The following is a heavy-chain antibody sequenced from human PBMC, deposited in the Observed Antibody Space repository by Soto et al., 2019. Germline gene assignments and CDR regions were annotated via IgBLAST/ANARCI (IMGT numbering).Heavy chain of an antibody. Sequence: ASVKVSCKASGYTFTGYYMHWVRQTPGQGLEWMGWINPNSGGTNYAQKFQGWVTMTRDTSISTAYMELSRLRSDDTAVYYCARDHGNGDYYFDYWGQGTLVTVS. J-gene: IGHJ4*02. CDR1: GYTFTGYY. CDR2: INPNSGGT. CDR3: ARDHGNGDYYFDY. D-gene: IGHD4-17*01. V-gene: IGHV1-2*04.